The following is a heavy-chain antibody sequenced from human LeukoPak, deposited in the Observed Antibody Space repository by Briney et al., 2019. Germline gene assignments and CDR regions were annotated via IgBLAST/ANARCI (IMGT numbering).Heavy chain of an antibody. CDR1: GYSFTNYW. D-gene: IGHD3-22*01. V-gene: IGHV5-10-1*01. J-gene: IGHJ4*02. Sequence: LGESLKISCKGSGYSFTNYWITWVRQMPGKGLEWMGRVDPTDSYTNYSPSFQGRVTISSDKSITTAYLQWSSLKASDTAMYYCARLYDSAYNFDYWGQGTLVSVSS. CDR3: ARLYDSAYNFDY. CDR2: VDPTDSYT.